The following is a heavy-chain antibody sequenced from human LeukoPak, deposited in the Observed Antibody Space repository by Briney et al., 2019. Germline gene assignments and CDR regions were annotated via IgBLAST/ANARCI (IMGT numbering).Heavy chain of an antibody. CDR2: ISSSSSYI. Sequence: GGSLRLSCAASGFTFSSYSMNWVRQAPGKGLEWVSSISSSSSYIYYADSVKGRFTISRDNAKNSLYLQMNSLRAEDTAVYYCARAPPTYYDSSGYNNWFDPWGQGTLVTVSS. D-gene: IGHD3-22*01. CDR3: ARAPPTYYDSSGYNNWFDP. V-gene: IGHV3-21*01. J-gene: IGHJ5*02. CDR1: GFTFSSYS.